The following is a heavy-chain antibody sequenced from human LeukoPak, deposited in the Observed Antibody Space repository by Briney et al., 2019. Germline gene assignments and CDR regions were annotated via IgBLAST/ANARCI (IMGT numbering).Heavy chain of an antibody. J-gene: IGHJ3*02. CDR3: ARLSQIVAFDI. V-gene: IGHV4-34*01. D-gene: IGHD6-6*01. CDR2: INHSGST. CDR1: GGSFSGYY. Sequence: SETLSLTCAVYGGSFSGYYWSWIRQPPGKGLEWIGEINHSGSTNYNPSLKSRVTISVDTSKSQFSLKLSSVTAADTAVYYCARLSQIVAFDIWGQGTMVTVSS.